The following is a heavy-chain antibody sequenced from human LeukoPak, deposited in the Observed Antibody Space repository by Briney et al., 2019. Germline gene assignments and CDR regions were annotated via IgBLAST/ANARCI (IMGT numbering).Heavy chain of an antibody. CDR1: GFTFSTFA. CDR2: LSGSGSNT. Sequence: GRSLRLSCAASGFTFSTFAMHWVRQAPGKGLEWVSGLSGSGSNTFYTDSLKGRFTISRDNPKNTLYLQMNSLRADDTAVYYCATEKGDSPDYWGQGTLVTVSS. CDR3: ATEKGDSPDY. D-gene: IGHD3-16*01. V-gene: IGHV3-23*01. J-gene: IGHJ4*02.